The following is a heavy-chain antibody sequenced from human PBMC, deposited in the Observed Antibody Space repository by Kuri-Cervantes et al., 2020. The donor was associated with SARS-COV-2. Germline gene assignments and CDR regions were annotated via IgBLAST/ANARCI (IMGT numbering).Heavy chain of an antibody. CDR1: GFTFSSYA. CDR2: ISYDGSNK. D-gene: IGHD6-13*01. Sequence: GESLKISCAASGFTFSSYAMHWVRQAPGKGLEWVAVISYDGSNKYYADSVKGRFTISRDNSKNTLYLQMSSLRAEDTAVYYCARDGRLAAAGKFDYWGQGTLVTVSS. V-gene: IGHV3-30-3*01. J-gene: IGHJ4*02. CDR3: ARDGRLAAAGKFDY.